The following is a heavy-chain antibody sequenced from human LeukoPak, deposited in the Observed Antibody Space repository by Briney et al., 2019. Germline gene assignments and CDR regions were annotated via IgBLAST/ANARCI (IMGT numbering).Heavy chain of an antibody. CDR3: ARILKYDYVWGSYRSALMGYFDY. J-gene: IGHJ4*02. V-gene: IGHV1-2*02. CDR2: INPNSGGT. CDR1: GYTFTGYY. D-gene: IGHD3-16*02. Sequence: ASVKVSCKASGYTFTGYYMHWVRQAPGQGLEWMGWINPNSGGTNYAQKFQGRVTMTRDTSISTAYMELSRLRSDDTAVYYCARILKYDYVWGSYRSALMGYFDYWGQGTLVTVPS.